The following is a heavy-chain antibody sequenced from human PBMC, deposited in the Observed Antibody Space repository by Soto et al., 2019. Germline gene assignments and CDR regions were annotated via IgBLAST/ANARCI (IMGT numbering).Heavy chain of an antibody. J-gene: IGHJ4*02. CDR2: IDPSDSYT. D-gene: IGHD4-4*01. CDR1: GYSFTSYW. CDR3: ARSYSNYTKTFDY. V-gene: IGHV5-10-1*01. Sequence: GESLKISCKGSGYSFTSYWISWVRQIPGKGLEWMGRIDPSDSYTNYSPSFQGHVTISADKSISTAYLQWSSLKASDTAMYYCARSYSNYTKTFDYWGQGTLVTVSS.